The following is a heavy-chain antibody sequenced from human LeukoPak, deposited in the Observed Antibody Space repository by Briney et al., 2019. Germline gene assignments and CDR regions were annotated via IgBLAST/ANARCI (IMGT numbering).Heavy chain of an antibody. J-gene: IGHJ4*02. V-gene: IGHV3-74*01. Sequence: PGGSLRLSCAASGFTFSSYWMHWVRQAPGKGLVWVSRINSDGSSTSYADSVKGRFTISRGNAKNTLYLQMNSLRAEDTAVYYCARVFLYYYGSGSYSDYWGQGTQVTVSS. CDR2: INSDGSST. D-gene: IGHD3-10*01. CDR1: GFTFSSYW. CDR3: ARVFLYYYGSGSYSDY.